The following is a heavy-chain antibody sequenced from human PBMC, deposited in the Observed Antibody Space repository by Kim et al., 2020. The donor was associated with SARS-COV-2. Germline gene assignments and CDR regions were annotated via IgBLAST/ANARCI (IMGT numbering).Heavy chain of an antibody. Sequence: SETLSLTCTVSGGSIGSGGYYWSWIRQHPGKGLEWIGYIYYSGSTYYNPSLKSRVTISVDTSKNQFSLKLSSVTAADTAVYYCARGSHDYGDYWFDPWGQGTLVTVSS. CDR3: ARGSHDYGDYWFDP. CDR1: GGSIGSGGYY. J-gene: IGHJ5*02. V-gene: IGHV4-31*03. D-gene: IGHD4-17*01. CDR2: IYYSGST.